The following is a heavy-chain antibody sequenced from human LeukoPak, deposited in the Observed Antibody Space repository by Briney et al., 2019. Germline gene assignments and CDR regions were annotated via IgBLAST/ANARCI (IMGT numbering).Heavy chain of an antibody. CDR3: ARGRFSITIFGVVPNYYYYGMDV. V-gene: IGHV4-34*01. D-gene: IGHD3-3*01. CDR2: INHSRST. J-gene: IGHJ6*02. Sequence: SKTLSLTCAVYGGSFSGYCWSWIRQPPGKGLEWIGEINHSRSTNYNPPRKSRVSISVAMSKHEFSLKLSSVTAADTAVYYCARGRFSITIFGVVPNYYYYGMDVWGQGTTVTVSS. CDR1: GGSFSGYC.